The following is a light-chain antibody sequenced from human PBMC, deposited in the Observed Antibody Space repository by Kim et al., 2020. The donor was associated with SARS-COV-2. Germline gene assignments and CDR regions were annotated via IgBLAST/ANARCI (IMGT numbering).Light chain of an antibody. CDR3: QQYGGSRN. J-gene: IGKJ2*01. CDR1: QSVNIDY. V-gene: IGKV3-20*01. CDR2: GAS. Sequence: SLSPGDRAPLSCRASQSVNIDYLAWYEQKPGQPPSLLIYGASSSATGITDRFSGSGYGTDFTLTIARLEPEDCAVYYCQQYGGSRNFGQGTKLEI.